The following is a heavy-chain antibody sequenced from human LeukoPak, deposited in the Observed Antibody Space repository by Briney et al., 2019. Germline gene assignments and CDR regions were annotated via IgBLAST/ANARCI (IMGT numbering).Heavy chain of an antibody. V-gene: IGHV3-21*01. CDR2: ISSSSTYI. Sequence: GGSLRLSCAASGFTFSSYTMNWVRQAPGKGLEWVSSISSSSTYINYADSVKGRFTISRDNAKNSLYLQMNSLRAEDTAVYYCARDVAAAASNFDYWGQGTLVTVSS. J-gene: IGHJ4*02. D-gene: IGHD6-13*01. CDR1: GFTFSSYT. CDR3: ARDVAAAASNFDY.